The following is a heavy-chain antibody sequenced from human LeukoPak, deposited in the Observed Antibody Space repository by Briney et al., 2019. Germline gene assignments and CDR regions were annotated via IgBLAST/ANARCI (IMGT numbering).Heavy chain of an antibody. CDR1: GFTFRSYS. CDR3: AKSGASPLYHMDV. D-gene: IGHD1-26*01. V-gene: IGHV3-23*01. Sequence: GGSLRLSCAASGFTFRSYSMNWVRQAPGKGLEWVSGITGSDTTAYHAGSVRGRFTISRDDSKNTLYLQMSSLRVDDTAIYYCAKSGASPLYHMDVWGRGATVTVSS. J-gene: IGHJ6*03. CDR2: ITGSDTTA.